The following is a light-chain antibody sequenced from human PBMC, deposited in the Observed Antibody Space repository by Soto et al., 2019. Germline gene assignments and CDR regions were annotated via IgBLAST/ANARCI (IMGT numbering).Light chain of an antibody. CDR1: QSVRNN. Sequence: EILLTQSPGTLSLSPGERATLSCRASQSVRNNYLAWYQQKPGQAPRLLIYGASTRATGIPARFSGSGSGTEFTLTISSLQSEDFAVYYCQQYNNWPLTFGGGTKVEIK. V-gene: IGKV3D-15*01. CDR2: GAS. J-gene: IGKJ4*01. CDR3: QQYNNWPLT.